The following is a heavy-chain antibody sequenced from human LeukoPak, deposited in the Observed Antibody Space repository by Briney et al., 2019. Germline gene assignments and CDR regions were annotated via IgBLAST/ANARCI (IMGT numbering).Heavy chain of an antibody. J-gene: IGHJ6*03. D-gene: IGHD3-3*01. CDR1: GYSISSGYY. Sequence: NPSETLSLTCTVSGYSISSGYYWGWIRQPPGKGLEWIGSIYHSGSTYYNPSLKSRVTISVDTSKNQFSLKLSSVTAADTAVYYCARGTTDFWSGYLNYYYYYMDVWGKGTTVTVSS. CDR2: IYHSGST. CDR3: ARGTTDFWSGYLNYYYYYMDV. V-gene: IGHV4-38-2*02.